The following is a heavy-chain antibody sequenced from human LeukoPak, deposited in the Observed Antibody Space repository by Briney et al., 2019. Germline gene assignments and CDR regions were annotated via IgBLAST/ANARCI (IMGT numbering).Heavy chain of an antibody. CDR3: ARLSGYEKGYVFDI. Sequence: PGRSLRLSCAASGFTFSSYGMHWVRQAPGRGLEWVAVIWNDGSHKYYADSVKGRFTISRDNSKSTLYLQMNSLRAEDTAVYYCARLSGYEKGYVFDIWGQGTMVTVSS. CDR2: IWNDGSHK. D-gene: IGHD5-12*01. J-gene: IGHJ3*02. V-gene: IGHV3-33*01. CDR1: GFTFSSYG.